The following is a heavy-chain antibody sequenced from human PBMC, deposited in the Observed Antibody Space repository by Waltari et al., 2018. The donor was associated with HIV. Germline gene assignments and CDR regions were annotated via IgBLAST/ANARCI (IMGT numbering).Heavy chain of an antibody. J-gene: IGHJ4*02. CDR2: IYYSGST. CDR1: GGSISSYY. V-gene: IGHV4-59*01. D-gene: IGHD2-2*01. CDR3: ARDYCSSTSCYFDY. Sequence: QVQLQESGPGLVKPSETLSLTCTVSGGSISSYYLSWIRQPPGKGLEWIGYIYYSGSTNYNPSLKSRVTISVDTSKNQFSLKLSSVTAADTAVYYCARDYCSSTSCYFDYWGQGTLVTVSS.